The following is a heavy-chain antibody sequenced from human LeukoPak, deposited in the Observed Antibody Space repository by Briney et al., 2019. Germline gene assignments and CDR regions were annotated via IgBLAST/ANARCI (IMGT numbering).Heavy chain of an antibody. V-gene: IGHV4-34*01. CDR3: ARGQYYSAGYHYGIRAFYFDY. J-gene: IGHJ4*02. CDR1: GESFSGDF. Sequence: PSETLSLTCGVYGESFSGDFWTWLRQAPGKGLEWIGEINHRGRTNYSPSLTGRVTISVDTSMNQFSLQLRSVTAADTALYYCARGQYYSAGYHYGIRAFYFDYWGQGILVTVSS. D-gene: IGHD3-10*01. CDR2: INHRGRT.